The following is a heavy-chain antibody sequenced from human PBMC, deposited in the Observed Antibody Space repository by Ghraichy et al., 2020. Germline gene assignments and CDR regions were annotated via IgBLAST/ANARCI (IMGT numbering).Heavy chain of an antibody. J-gene: IGHJ4*02. CDR1: GYTFTSFA. CDR3: ARMGWGSSWYYFDY. V-gene: IGHV1-3*01. D-gene: IGHD6-13*01. Sequence: ASVKVSCEASGYTFTSFAMHWVRQAPGQRLEWMGWINAGNGNIKYSQKLQGRVTITRDTSASTAYMELSSLRSEDTAVYYCARMGWGSSWYYFDYWGQGTLVTLSS. CDR2: INAGNGNI.